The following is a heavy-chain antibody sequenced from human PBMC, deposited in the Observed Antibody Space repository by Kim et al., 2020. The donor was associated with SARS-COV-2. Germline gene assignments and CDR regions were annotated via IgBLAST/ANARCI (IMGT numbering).Heavy chain of an antibody. CDR1: GGSFSGYY. CDR2: INHSGST. J-gene: IGHJ4*02. Sequence: SETLSLTCAVYGGSFSGYYWSWIRQPPGKGLEWIGEINHSGSTNYNPSLKSRVTISVDTSKNQFSLKLSSVTAADTAVYYCARHPQFTPAVAILDYWGQGTLVTVSS. V-gene: IGHV4-34*01. D-gene: IGHD6-19*01. CDR3: ARHPQFTPAVAILDY.